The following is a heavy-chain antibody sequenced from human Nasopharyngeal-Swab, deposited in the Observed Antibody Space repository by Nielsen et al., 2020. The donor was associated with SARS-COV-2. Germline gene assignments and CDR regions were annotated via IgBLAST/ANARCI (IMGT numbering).Heavy chain of an antibody. CDR2: IYYRGST. D-gene: IGHD4-17*01. V-gene: IGHV4-59*08. CDR1: GGSISNYH. Sequence: GSLRLSCSVSGGSISNYHWNWIRQPPGKGLEWIGYIYYRGSTNYNPSLKSRVTISVDTSKNQFSLKLSSVTAADTAVYYCARRGEGYGDYLDYWGQGTLVTVSS. J-gene: IGHJ4*02. CDR3: ARRGEGYGDYLDY.